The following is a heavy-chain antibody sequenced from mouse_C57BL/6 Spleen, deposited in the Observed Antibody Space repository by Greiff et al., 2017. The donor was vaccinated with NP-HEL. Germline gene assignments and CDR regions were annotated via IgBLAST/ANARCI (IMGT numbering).Heavy chain of an antibody. CDR2: IDPEDGET. V-gene: IGHV14-2*01. Sequence: VQLQQSGAELVKPGASVKLSCTASGFNIKDYYMHWVKQRTEQGLEWIGRIDPEDGETKYAPKFQVKATITADTSSNTAYLQLSSLTSEDTAVYYCARIYYGNYEGFADWGQGTLVTVSA. J-gene: IGHJ3*01. CDR3: ARIYYGNYEGFAD. D-gene: IGHD2-1*01. CDR1: GFNIKDYY.